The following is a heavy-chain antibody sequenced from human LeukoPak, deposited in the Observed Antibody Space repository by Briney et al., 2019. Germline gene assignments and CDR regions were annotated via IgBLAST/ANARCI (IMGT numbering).Heavy chain of an antibody. J-gene: IGHJ4*02. D-gene: IGHD3-22*01. Sequence: SVKVSCNASGGTFSSYAISWVRQAPGQGLEWMGGIIPIFGTANYAQKFQGRVTITADESTSTAYMELSSLRSEDTAVYYCARAAEGGSSGYYYFDYWGQGTLVTVSS. V-gene: IGHV1-69*13. CDR3: ARAAEGGSSGYYYFDY. CDR2: IIPIFGTA. CDR1: GGTFSSYA.